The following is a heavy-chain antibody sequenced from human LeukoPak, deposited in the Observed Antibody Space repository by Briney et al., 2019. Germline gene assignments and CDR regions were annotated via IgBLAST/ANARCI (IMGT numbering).Heavy chain of an antibody. J-gene: IGHJ6*03. CDR3: AKVMKGSERLTMVRGVIIKTAGLYYMDV. D-gene: IGHD3-10*01. CDR1: GFTLSGYA. CDR2: ISASGGST. V-gene: IGHV3-23*01. Sequence: PGGSLRLSCAASGFTLSGYAMSWVRQAPGKGLEWVSSISASGGSTNYADSVKGRFTISRDNSKNTVYLQMNSLRAEDTVVYYCAKVMKGSERLTMVRGVIIKTAGLYYMDVWGKGTTVTVSS.